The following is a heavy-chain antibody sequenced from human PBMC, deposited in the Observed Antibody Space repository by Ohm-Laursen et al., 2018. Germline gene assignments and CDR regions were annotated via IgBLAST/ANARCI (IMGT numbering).Heavy chain of an antibody. J-gene: IGHJ6*02. Sequence: SETLSLTCPVSGGPVSSDNDYWSWIRQSPGKGLQWIGYISYSGKTNYNPSLKSRVTISLDKSKTQFSLNLSSVTAADTAIYYCARDGIRGSYFAMDVWGHGTTVLVSS. CDR3: ARDGIRGSYFAMDV. CDR2: ISYSGKT. V-gene: IGHV4-61*01. CDR1: GGPVSSDNDY. D-gene: IGHD1-1*01.